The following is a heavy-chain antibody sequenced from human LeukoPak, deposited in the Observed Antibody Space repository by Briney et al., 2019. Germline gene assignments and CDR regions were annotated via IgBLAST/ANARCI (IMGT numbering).Heavy chain of an antibody. CDR3: ARDSSGYNYGMDV. Sequence: ASVKVSCKASGYTFPTYGTNWVRQAPGQGLEWMAWISPYNGNTNYAQNLQGRVTVTTDTSTSTAYMELRSLRSDDTAVYYCARDSSGYNYGMDVWGQGTTVTVSS. D-gene: IGHD3-22*01. V-gene: IGHV1-18*01. CDR2: ISPYNGNT. J-gene: IGHJ6*02. CDR1: GYTFPTYG.